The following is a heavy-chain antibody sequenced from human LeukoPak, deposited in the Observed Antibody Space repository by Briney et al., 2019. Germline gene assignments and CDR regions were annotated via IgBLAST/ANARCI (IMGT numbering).Heavy chain of an antibody. CDR1: GYTFTGYY. V-gene: IGHV1-2*02. CDR3: ARGGFDY. J-gene: IGHJ4*02. Sequence: ASVKVSCKASGYTFTGYYLHWLRQAPGQGLEWMGWISPNSDDTNYAQKFRGRVNMTRDTSISTAYMELSRLRSDDTAIYYCARGGFDYWGQGTLVTVSS. CDR2: ISPNSDDT.